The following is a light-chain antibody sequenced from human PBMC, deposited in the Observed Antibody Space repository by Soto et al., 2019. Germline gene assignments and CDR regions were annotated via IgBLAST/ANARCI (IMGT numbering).Light chain of an antibody. Sequence: IVLTQSPGTLSLFPGERATLSCRASQSLSTRYLACYQQTPGQAPRLLIYGASSRATGIPDRFSGSGSGTYFTLTISRLEPEDVAVYHCQQYGSSPTFGQGTRLEIK. CDR3: QQYGSSPT. CDR2: GAS. CDR1: QSLSTRY. V-gene: IGKV3-20*01. J-gene: IGKJ5*01.